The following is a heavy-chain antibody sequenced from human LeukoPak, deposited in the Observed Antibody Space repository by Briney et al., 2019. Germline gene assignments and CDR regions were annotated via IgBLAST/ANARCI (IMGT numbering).Heavy chain of an antibody. CDR3: ASRRGIVVVTAFDY. V-gene: IGHV4-34*01. Sequence: SETLSLTRALYGASFSGHYGSWIRQPPGKGLEWVGEINHSGSTNYNPSLKSRVTISVDTSKNQFSLKLSSVTAADTAVYYCASRRGIVVVTAFDYWGQGTLVTVSS. CDR1: GASFSGHY. D-gene: IGHD2-21*02. CDR2: INHSGST. J-gene: IGHJ4*02.